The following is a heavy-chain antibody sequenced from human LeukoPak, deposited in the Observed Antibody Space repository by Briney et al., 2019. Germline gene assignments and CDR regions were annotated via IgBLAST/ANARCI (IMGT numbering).Heavy chain of an antibody. CDR1: GYTFTSYA. Sequence: ASVKVSCKASGYTFTSYAMNWVRQAPGQGLEWMGWINTNTGNPTYAQGFTGRFVFSLDTSVSTAYLQISSLKAEDTVVYYCARAQSANYDTHPHSYWGQGTLVTVSS. CDR2: INTNTGNP. D-gene: IGHD3-22*01. CDR3: ARAQSANYDTHPHSY. V-gene: IGHV7-4-1*02. J-gene: IGHJ4*02.